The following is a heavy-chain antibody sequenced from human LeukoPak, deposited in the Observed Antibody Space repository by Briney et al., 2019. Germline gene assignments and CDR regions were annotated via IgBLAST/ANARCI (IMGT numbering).Heavy chain of an antibody. Sequence: GGSLRLSCAASGFTVSSNYMSWVRQAPGKGLEWVSVIYSGGSTYYADSVKGRFTISRDNSKNTLYLQMNSLRAEDTAVYYCARDSSTATVVPLDYYYGMDVWGQGTTVSVSS. CDR2: IYSGGST. CDR3: ARDSSTATVVPLDYYYGMDV. V-gene: IGHV3-53*01. CDR1: GFTVSSNY. J-gene: IGHJ6*02. D-gene: IGHD4-23*01.